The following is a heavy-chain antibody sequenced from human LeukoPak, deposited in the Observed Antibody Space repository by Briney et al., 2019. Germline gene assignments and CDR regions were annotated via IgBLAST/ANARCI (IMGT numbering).Heavy chain of an antibody. CDR1: GDSVSSNSAA. V-gene: IGHV6-1*01. CDR2: TYYRSKWYN. D-gene: IGHD3-10*01. CDR3: ARESFYVLGRITMVRGARDY. J-gene: IGHJ4*02. Sequence: SQTLSLTCAISGDSVSSNSAAWNWIRQSPSRGLEWLGRTYYRSKWYNDYAVSVKSRITINPDTSKNQFSLQLNSVTPEDTAVYYCARESFYVLGRITMVRGARDYWGQGTLVTVSS.